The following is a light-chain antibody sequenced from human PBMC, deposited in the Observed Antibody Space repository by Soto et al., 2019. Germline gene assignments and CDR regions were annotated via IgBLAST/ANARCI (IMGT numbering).Light chain of an antibody. CDR2: GNT. CDR1: SSNIGAGYE. Sequence: QSVLTQPPSVSGAPGQRVTISCTGSSSNIGAGYEVHWFQQIPGTAPKLLIYGNTNRPSGVPDRFSGSKSDTSASLAITGLQPEDEADYYCQSDDSSLGVLYVFGAGTKLTVL. CDR3: QSDDSSLGVLYV. J-gene: IGLJ1*01. V-gene: IGLV1-40*01.